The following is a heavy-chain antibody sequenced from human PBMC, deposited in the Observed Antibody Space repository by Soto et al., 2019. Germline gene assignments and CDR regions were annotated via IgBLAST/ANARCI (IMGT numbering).Heavy chain of an antibody. V-gene: IGHV3-74*01. Sequence: VQLVESGGNVLQPGGSLRLSCAASGFISSSYWMHWVRQAPGKGLVWVSRMNRDGSRTDYADSVKGRFDVSRDNAKNTVLLHMNSLRVDDTAVYYCARGVNGYYYVDYWGQGTLVTVSS. CDR3: ARGVNGYYYVDY. D-gene: IGHD2-8*01. CDR2: MNRDGSRT. CDR1: GFISSSYW. J-gene: IGHJ4*02.